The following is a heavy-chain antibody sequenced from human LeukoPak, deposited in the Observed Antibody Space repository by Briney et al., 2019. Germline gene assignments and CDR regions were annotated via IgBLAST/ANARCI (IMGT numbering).Heavy chain of an antibody. D-gene: IGHD2-2*01. CDR2: MNPNSGNT. CDR1: GYTFTSYD. J-gene: IGHJ4*02. Sequence: ASVKVSCKASGYTFTSYDINWVRQATGQGLEWMGWMNPNSGNTGCAQKFQGRVTMTRNTSISTAYMELSSLRSEDTAVYYCARVIGYCSSTSCSYYFDYWGQGTLVTVSS. V-gene: IGHV1-8*01. CDR3: ARVIGYCSSTSCSYYFDY.